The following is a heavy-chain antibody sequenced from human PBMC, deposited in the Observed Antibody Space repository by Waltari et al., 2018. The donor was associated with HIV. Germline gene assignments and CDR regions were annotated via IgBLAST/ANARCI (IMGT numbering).Heavy chain of an antibody. CDR3: GFVPAATHGMDV. D-gene: IGHD6-13*01. V-gene: IGHV3-21*01. CDR2: FSSASDSE. CDR1: RFPFRIHS. J-gene: IGHJ6*02. Sequence: EVQLVESGGGLVKPGGSLRISCATSRFPFRIHSLIWVRQAPGKGLEWVASFSSASDSEFYADSVKGRFTISRDNAKNFLDLQMNSLRDEDTAVYYCGFVPAATHGMDVWGQGTTVTVSS.